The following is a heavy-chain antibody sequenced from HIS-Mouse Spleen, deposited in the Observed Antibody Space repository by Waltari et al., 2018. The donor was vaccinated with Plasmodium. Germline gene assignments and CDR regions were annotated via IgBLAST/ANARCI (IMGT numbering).Heavy chain of an antibody. Sequence: QVQLQQWGAGLLKPSETLSLTRAAYGGSFSGYYWNWSRQPPGKGLEWIGEINHSGSTNYNPSLKSRVTISVDTSKNQFSLKLSSVTAADTAVYYCARGPGYSSGWYYFDYWGQGTLVTVSS. J-gene: IGHJ4*02. V-gene: IGHV4-34*01. D-gene: IGHD6-19*01. CDR1: GGSFSGYY. CDR3: ARGPGYSSGWYYFDY. CDR2: INHSGST.